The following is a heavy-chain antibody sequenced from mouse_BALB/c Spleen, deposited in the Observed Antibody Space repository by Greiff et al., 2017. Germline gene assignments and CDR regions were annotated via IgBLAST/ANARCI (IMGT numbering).Heavy chain of an antibody. Sequence: QVHVKQSGAELVKPGASVKLSCKTSGYTFTSYWIQWVKQRPGQGLGWIGEIFPGTGTTYYNEKFKGKATLTIDTSSSTAYMQLSSLTSEDSAVYFYARKDSYCGAMEYWGEGTSVTVSS. J-gene: IGHJ4*01. D-gene: IGHD2-12*01. CDR2: IFPGTGTT. V-gene: IGHV1S132*01. CDR1: GYTFTSYW. CDR3: ARKDSYCGAMEY.